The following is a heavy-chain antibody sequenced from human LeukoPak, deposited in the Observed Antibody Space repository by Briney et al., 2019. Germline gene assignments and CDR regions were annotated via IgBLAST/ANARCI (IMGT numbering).Heavy chain of an antibody. CDR1: GYTFTSYG. V-gene: IGHV1-18*01. D-gene: IGHD3-16*01. CDR3: ARDVGRSYDLDH. CDR2: ISAYNGNT. J-gene: IGHJ4*02. Sequence: ASVKVSCKASGYTFTSYGISWVRQAPGQGLEWRGWISAYNGNTDDAQSLQGRVTMTIDTSTSTVYMELRSLRSDDTAVYYCARDVGRSYDLDHWGQGTLVTVSS.